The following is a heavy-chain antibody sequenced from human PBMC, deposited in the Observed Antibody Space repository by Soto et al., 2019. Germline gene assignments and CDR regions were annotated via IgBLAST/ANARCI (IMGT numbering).Heavy chain of an antibody. CDR1: GGTFSSYA. V-gene: IGHV1-69*05. J-gene: IGHJ4*02. CDR3: ARERRKYFDY. CDR2: IIPISGTT. Sequence: GASVKVSCKASGGTFSSYAISWVRQAPGQGLEWMGGIIPISGTTNYAQKFQGRVTITKDESTSTAYMELSRLRSDDTAVYYCARERRKYFDYWGQGTLVTVSS.